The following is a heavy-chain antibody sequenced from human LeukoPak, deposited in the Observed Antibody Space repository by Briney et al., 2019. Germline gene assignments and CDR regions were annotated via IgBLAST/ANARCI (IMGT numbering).Heavy chain of an antibody. J-gene: IGHJ4*02. CDR2: ISSDGVNK. CDR1: GFTYSSHN. CDR3: GRDQGYSYGHSFDY. Sequence: PGGSLRLSCAASGFTYSSHNMHWVRQAPGKGLEWVSLISSDGVNKYYADSVKGRFAISRDNSKNTLSLQMNSLRAEDTAVYYCGRDQGYSYGHSFDYWGQGTLVTVSS. V-gene: IGHV3-30*09. D-gene: IGHD5-18*01.